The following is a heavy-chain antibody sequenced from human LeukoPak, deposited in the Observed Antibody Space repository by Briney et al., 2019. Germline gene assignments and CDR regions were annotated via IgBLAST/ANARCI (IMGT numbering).Heavy chain of an antibody. J-gene: IGHJ2*01. V-gene: IGHV1-24*01. CDR2: FDPEDGET. CDR1: GYTLTELS. CDR3: ARHPGKVTNDWYFDL. Sequence: GPSVKVSCKVSGYTLTELSMHWVRQAPGKGLEWMGGFDPEDGETIYAQKFQGRVTMTEDTSTDTAYMELSSLRSEDTAVYYCARHPGKVTNDWYFDLWGRGTLVTVSS. D-gene: IGHD4-23*01.